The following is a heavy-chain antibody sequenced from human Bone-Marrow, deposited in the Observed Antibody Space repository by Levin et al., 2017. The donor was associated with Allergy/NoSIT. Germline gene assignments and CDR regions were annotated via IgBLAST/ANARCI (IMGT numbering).Heavy chain of an antibody. CDR2: MNPNSGNT. CDR3: ARESYVVVPAAMDYFDY. CDR1: GYTFTSYD. D-gene: IGHD2-2*01. Sequence: GASVKVSCKASGYTFTSYDINWVRQATGQGLEWMGWMNPNSGNTGYAQKFQGRVTMTRNTSISTAYMELSSLRSEDTAVYYCARESYVVVPAAMDYFDYWGQGTLVTVSS. J-gene: IGHJ4*02. V-gene: IGHV1-8*01.